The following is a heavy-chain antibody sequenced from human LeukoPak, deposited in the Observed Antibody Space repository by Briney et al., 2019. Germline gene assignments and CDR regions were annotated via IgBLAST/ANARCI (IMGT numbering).Heavy chain of an antibody. V-gene: IGHV4-39*07. J-gene: IGHJ4*02. Sequence: SETLSLTCTVSGGSISSSSYSWGWIRQPPGKGLEWIGNIYYSGSTYYNPSLKSRVTISVDTSKNQFSLKLSSVTAADTAVYYCARDYRWFGERFDYWGQGTLVTVSS. CDR2: IYYSGST. D-gene: IGHD3-10*01. CDR3: ARDYRWFGERFDY. CDR1: GGSISSSSYS.